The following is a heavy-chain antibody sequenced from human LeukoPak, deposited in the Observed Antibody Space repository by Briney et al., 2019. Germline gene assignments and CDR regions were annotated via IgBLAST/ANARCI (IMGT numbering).Heavy chain of an antibody. J-gene: IGHJ3*02. CDR2: FDPGDGET. D-gene: IGHD1-7*01. V-gene: IGHV1-24*01. CDR3: ATARYNWNYGAFDI. CDR1: GYTLTELS. Sequence: ASVKVSCKVSGYTLTELSMHWVRQAPGKGLEWMGGFDPGDGETIYAQKFQGRVTMTEDTSTDTAYMELSSLRSEDTAVYYCATARYNWNYGAFDIWGQGTMVTVSS.